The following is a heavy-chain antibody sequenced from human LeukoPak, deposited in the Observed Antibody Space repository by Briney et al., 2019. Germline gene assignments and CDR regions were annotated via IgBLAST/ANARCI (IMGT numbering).Heavy chain of an antibody. CDR2: TYYRSKWYN. V-gene: IGHV6-1*01. Sequence: SQTLSLTCAISGDSVSSNSAGWNWIRQSPSRGLEWLGRTYYRSKWYNDYAVSVKSRITINPDTSKNQFSLQLNSVTPEDAAVYYCARAHYDILTGYFPFDYWGQGTLVTVSS. D-gene: IGHD3-9*01. CDR3: ARAHYDILTGYFPFDY. CDR1: GDSVSSNSAG. J-gene: IGHJ4*02.